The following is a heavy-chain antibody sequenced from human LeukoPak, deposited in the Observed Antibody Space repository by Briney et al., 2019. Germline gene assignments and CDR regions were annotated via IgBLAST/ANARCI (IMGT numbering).Heavy chain of an antibody. CDR1: GGSISSGGYY. J-gene: IGHJ4*02. V-gene: IGHV4-31*03. D-gene: IGHD3-10*01. CDR2: IYYSGST. Sequence: SQTLSLTCTVSGGSISSGGYYWSWIRQHPGKGLEWIGYIYYSGSTYYNPSLKSRVTISVDTSKNQFSLKLSSVTAADTAVYYCARGGASFYYYGSGSYLNYWGQGTLVTVSS. CDR3: ARGGASFYYYGSGSYLNY.